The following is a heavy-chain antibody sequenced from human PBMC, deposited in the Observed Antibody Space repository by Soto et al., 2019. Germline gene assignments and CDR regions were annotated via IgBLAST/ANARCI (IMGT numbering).Heavy chain of an antibody. Sequence: QVQLVQSAAEVKKPGSSVKVSCKASGGTVSSYAISWVRQAPGQGLEWMGGIIPIFGTANYAQKFQGRVTITADESTSTAYMELSSLRSEDTAVYYCARRGNDKTYCTNRVCPPEYNWFDPWGPGTLVTVSS. CDR3: ARRGNDKTYCTNRVCPPEYNWFDP. J-gene: IGHJ5*02. CDR2: IIPIFGTA. CDR1: GGTVSSYA. D-gene: IGHD2-8*01. V-gene: IGHV1-69*01.